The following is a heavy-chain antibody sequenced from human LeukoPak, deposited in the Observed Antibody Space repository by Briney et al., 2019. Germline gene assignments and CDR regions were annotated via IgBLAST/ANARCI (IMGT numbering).Heavy chain of an antibody. J-gene: IGHJ4*02. D-gene: IGHD3-3*01. CDR2: INPNSGGT. Sequence: ASVKVSCKASGYTFTGYYMHWVRQAPEQGVERMGWINPNSGGTNCAQKFQGRVTLTRDTSIRTAYMELSRLRSDDTAVYYCASQYDFWSGVTTTPSRWGQGTLVTVSS. V-gene: IGHV1-2*02. CDR3: ASQYDFWSGVTTTPSR. CDR1: GYTFTGYY.